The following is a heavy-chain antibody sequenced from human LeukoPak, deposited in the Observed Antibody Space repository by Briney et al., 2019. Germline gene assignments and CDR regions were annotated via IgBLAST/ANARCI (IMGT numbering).Heavy chain of an antibody. CDR1: GFTVSSNY. V-gene: IGHV3-21*01. D-gene: IGHD6-13*01. CDR3: ARVKISSWSFDY. J-gene: IGHJ4*02. Sequence: GGSLRLSCAASGFTVSSNYMSWVRQAPGKGLEWVSSISSSSSYIYYADSVKGRFTISRDNAKNSLYLQMNSLRAEDTAVYYCARVKISSWSFDYWGQGTLVTVSS. CDR2: ISSSSSYI.